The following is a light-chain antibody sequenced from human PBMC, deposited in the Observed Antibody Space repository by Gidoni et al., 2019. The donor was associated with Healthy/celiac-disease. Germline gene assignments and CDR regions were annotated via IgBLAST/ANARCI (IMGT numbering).Light chain of an antibody. V-gene: IGLV2-14*03. CDR3: SSYTSSSTLLYV. Sequence: QSARTQPASVSGSPGQSIPISCTGTSSDVGGYNYVPWYQQHPGKAPKLMIYDVSNRPSGVSNRFSGSKSGNTASLTISGLQAEDEADYYCSSYTSSSTLLYVFGTGTKVTVL. J-gene: IGLJ1*01. CDR1: SSDVGGYNY. CDR2: DVS.